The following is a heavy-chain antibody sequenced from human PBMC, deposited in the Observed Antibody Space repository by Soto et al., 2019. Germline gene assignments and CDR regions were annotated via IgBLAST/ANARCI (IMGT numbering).Heavy chain of an antibody. Sequence: GASVKVSCKASGGTFSSYAISWVRQAPGQGLEWMGGIIPIFGTANYAQKFQGRVTITADKSTSTAYMELSSWKSENTAVYYCARDLNYGSNSDWFDPRGQGTLVTVSS. J-gene: IGHJ5*02. CDR3: ARDLNYGSNSDWFDP. D-gene: IGHD4-17*01. CDR2: IIPIFGTA. V-gene: IGHV1-69*06. CDR1: GGTFSSYA.